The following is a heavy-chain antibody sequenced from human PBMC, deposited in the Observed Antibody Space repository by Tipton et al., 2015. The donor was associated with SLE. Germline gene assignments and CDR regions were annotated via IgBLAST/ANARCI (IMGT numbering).Heavy chain of an antibody. D-gene: IGHD3-3*01. Sequence: SLRLSCAASGFTFSSYGMHWVRQAPGKGLEWVAFIRYDGSNKYYADSVKGRFTISRDNSKNTLYLQMNSLRAVDTAVYYCAAPNYDFWSGYAPFDYWGQGTLVTVSS. V-gene: IGHV3-30*02. CDR1: GFTFSSYG. J-gene: IGHJ4*02. CDR2: IRYDGSNK. CDR3: AAPNYDFWSGYAPFDY.